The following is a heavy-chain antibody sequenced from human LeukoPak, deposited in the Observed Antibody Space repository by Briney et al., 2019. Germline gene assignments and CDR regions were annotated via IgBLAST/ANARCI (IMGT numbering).Heavy chain of an antibody. CDR1: GYTFTGYY. D-gene: IGHD1-26*01. CDR3: AGGFYGIVGATFGFDY. CDR2: INPNSGGT. V-gene: IGHV1-2*02. Sequence: ASVKVSCKASGYTFTGYYMHWVRQAPGQGLEWMGWINPNSGGTNYAQKFQGRVTMTRDTSISTAYMELSRLRSDDTAVYYCAGGFYGIVGATFGFDYWGQGTLVTVSS. J-gene: IGHJ4*02.